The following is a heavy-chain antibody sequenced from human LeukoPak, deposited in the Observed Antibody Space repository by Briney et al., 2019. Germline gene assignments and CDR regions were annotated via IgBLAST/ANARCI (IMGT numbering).Heavy chain of an antibody. CDR1: GGSISSSTYY. CDR3: DYMDV. J-gene: IGHJ6*03. CDR2: IYYSGST. Sequence: SETLSLTCTVSGGSISSSTYYWGWIRQPPGKGLEWIGSIYYSGSTYYNPSLKSRVTISVDTSKNQFSLKLSSVTAADTAVYYCDYMDVWGKGTTVTVSS. V-gene: IGHV4-39*07.